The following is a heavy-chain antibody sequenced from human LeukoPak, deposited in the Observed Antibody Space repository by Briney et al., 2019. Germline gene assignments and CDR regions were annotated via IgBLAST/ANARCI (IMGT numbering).Heavy chain of an antibody. Sequence: QPGGSLRLSCAASGFTLRSYEMNGVRQGPGKGLEWVSYISISGSTIYYADSVNGRFTISRDIAKNSLYLQMNSLRPEDTAVYYCGRGGSSGYNYNAFDVWGQGTRVTVSS. CDR2: ISISGSTI. D-gene: IGHD3-22*01. CDR3: GRGGSSGYNYNAFDV. V-gene: IGHV3-48*03. CDR1: GFTLRSYE. J-gene: IGHJ3*01.